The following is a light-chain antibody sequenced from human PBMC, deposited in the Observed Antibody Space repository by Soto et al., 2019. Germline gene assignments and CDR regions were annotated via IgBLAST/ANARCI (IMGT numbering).Light chain of an antibody. J-gene: IGKJ1*01. Sequence: DIVMTQSPLSLPVTPGEPASISCRSSQSLLHSNGYNYLDWYLQKPGQSPQLLIYLGSNRASGVPDRFSGSGSGTDFTLKISRVEAEDFGVYDCMQALQTPRTFGQGTKVEI. V-gene: IGKV2-28*01. CDR2: LGS. CDR1: QSLLHSNGYNY. CDR3: MQALQTPRT.